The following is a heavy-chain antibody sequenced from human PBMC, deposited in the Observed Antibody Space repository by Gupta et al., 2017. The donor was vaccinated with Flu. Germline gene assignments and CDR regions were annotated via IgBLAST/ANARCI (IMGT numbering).Heavy chain of an antibody. Sequence: EVELVESGGGWVRPGGSLGLSWSAPGFTFTHAWRSWVRQAPGKGLEWIGRIKSKTDGGATDYAGFVRGKFTISRDDSNNTLYLQMGGLKTEDTAGYYCCTYDGSFRYWGQGTLVTVSS. J-gene: IGHJ4*02. CDR2: IKSKTDGGAT. CDR1: GFTFTHAW. CDR3: CTYDGSFRY. D-gene: IGHD3-3*01. V-gene: IGHV3-15*01.